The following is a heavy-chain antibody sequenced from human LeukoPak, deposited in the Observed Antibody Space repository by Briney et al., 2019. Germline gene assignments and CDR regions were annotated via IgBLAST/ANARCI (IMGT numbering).Heavy chain of an antibody. CDR3: ATSPGIAVAGFQYYFDY. J-gene: IGHJ4*02. CDR1: GFTFSSYG. CDR2: ISYDGSNK. V-gene: IGHV3-30*03. D-gene: IGHD6-19*01. Sequence: PGRSLRLSCAASGFTFSSYGMHWVRQAPGKGLEWVAVISYDGSNKYYADSVKGRSTISRDNSKNTLYLQMNSLRAEDTAVYYCATSPGIAVAGFQYYFDYWGQGTLVTVSS.